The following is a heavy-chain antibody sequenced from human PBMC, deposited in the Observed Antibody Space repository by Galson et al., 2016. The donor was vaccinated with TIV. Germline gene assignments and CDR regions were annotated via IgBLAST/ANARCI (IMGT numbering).Heavy chain of an antibody. J-gene: IGHJ6*02. CDR2: INAGTGNT. Sequence: SVKVSCKASGYTFTSYALHWVRQAPGQRLEWMGWINAGTGNTKYSQKFQGRVTISRDTSASTAYMELSSLRSEDTAVYYCASDPHYGFWTNYLPDGMDVWGQGTTVTVS. CDR1: GYTFTSYA. V-gene: IGHV1-3*01. CDR3: ASDPHYGFWTNYLPDGMDV. D-gene: IGHD3-3*01.